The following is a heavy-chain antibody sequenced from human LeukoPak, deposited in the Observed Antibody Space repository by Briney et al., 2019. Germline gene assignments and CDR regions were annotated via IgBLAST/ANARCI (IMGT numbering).Heavy chain of an antibody. J-gene: IGHJ6*02. CDR1: GFTFSTYW. D-gene: IGHD3-9*01. CDR2: LSPDGSSS. Sequence: GGSLRLSCAASGFTFSTYWMHWVRQAPGKGLVWVSRLSPDGSSSMYADSVKGRFTVSRDNSKNTLYLQMNSLRAEDTAVYYCASEGSYYDILTGYYNGESEKFPPHYYGMDVWGQGTTVTVSS. CDR3: ASEGSYYDILTGYYNGESEKFPPHYYGMDV. V-gene: IGHV3-74*03.